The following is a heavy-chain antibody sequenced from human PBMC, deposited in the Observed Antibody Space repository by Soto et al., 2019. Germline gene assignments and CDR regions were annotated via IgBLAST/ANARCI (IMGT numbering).Heavy chain of an antibody. D-gene: IGHD6-19*01. CDR2: IYYSGST. CDR1: GGSISSSSYY. Sequence: QLQLQESGPGLVKPSETLSLTCTVSGGSISSSSYYWGWIRQPPGKGLEWIGSIYYSGSTYYNPSLKSRVTISVDTSKNQFSLKLSSVTAADTAVYYCFPGAYSSGRNWFDPWGQGTLVTVSS. V-gene: IGHV4-39*01. CDR3: FPGAYSSGRNWFDP. J-gene: IGHJ5*02.